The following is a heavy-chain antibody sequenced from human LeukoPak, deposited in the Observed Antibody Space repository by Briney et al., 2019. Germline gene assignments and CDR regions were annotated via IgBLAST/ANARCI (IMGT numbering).Heavy chain of an antibody. Sequence: PGGSLRLSCAASGFTFGSSEMNWVRQAPGKGLEWISYISSSGSSIFYPDSVKGRFTISRDNAKNSLYLQMNSLRAEDTAVYYCARRFDLWGRGTLVTVSS. CDR1: GFTFGSSE. J-gene: IGHJ2*01. CDR3: ARRFDL. V-gene: IGHV3-48*03. CDR2: ISSSGSSI.